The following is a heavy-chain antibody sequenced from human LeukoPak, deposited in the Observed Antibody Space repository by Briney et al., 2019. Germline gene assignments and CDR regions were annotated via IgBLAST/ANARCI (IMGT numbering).Heavy chain of an antibody. D-gene: IGHD2-15*01. CDR1: GFTFSNYA. CDR2: FSGSGGST. J-gene: IGHJ4*02. CDR3: AKAGAVVVVAAKFFDY. Sequence: GSLRLSCAASGFTFSNYAMSWVRQAPGKGLEWVSAFSGSGGSTYYADSVKGRFTISRDNSKNTLNLQMNSLRAEDTAVYYCAKAGAVVVVAAKFFDYWGQGTLVTVSS. V-gene: IGHV3-23*01.